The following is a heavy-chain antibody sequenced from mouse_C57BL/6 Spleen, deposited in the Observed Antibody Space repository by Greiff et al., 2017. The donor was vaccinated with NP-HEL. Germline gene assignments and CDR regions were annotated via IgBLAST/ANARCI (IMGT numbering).Heavy chain of an antibody. CDR1: GYTFTSYW. CDR3: ARSATMITTGYFDY. J-gene: IGHJ2*01. CDR2: IDPSDSYT. D-gene: IGHD2-4*01. Sequence: QVQLQQPGAELVMPGASVKLSCKASGYTFTSYWMHWVKQRPGQGLEWIGEIDPSDSYTNYNQKFTGKSTLTVDKSSSTAYMQLSSLTSEDSAVYYCARSATMITTGYFDYWGQGTTLTVSS. V-gene: IGHV1-69*01.